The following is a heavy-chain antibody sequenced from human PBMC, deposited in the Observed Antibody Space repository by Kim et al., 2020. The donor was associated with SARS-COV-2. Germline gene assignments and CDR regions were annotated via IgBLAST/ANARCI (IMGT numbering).Heavy chain of an antibody. Sequence: SETLSLTCTVSGGSFSSYSWSWIRQPPGKGLEWVGHIYNSGSSNYNADPTSGISIIVDAYKNQNCLTLSSMTAADTAADSYSWG. J-gene: IGHJ1*01. CDR1: GGSFSSYS. CDR3: S. CDR2: IYNSGSS. V-gene: IGHV4-4*08.